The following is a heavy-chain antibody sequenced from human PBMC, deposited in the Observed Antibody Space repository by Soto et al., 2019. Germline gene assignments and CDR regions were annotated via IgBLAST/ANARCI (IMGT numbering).Heavy chain of an antibody. CDR3: ARAGPRSEVRGVIINLDP. D-gene: IGHD3-10*01. CDR2: INHSGRT. Sequence: SETLSLTCAVYGGSFSGYYWSWIRQPPGKGLEWIGEINHSGRTNYNPSLKSRVTISVDTSKNQFSLKLSSVAAADTAVYYCARAGPRSEVRGVIINLDPWGQGTLVTVSS. CDR1: GGSFSGYY. V-gene: IGHV4-34*01. J-gene: IGHJ5*02.